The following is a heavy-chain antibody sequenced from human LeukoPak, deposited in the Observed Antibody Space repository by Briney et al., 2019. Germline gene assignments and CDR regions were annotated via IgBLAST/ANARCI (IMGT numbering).Heavy chain of an antibody. V-gene: IGHV2-5*01. D-gene: IGHD3-10*01. CDR2: IWWNDDK. J-gene: IGHJ3*02. CDR1: GFTFTSSGVG. CDR3: AHVYGSGSFDI. Sequence: ESGPTLVKPTQPLTLTCTFSGFTFTSSGVGVGWIRQPPGKALEWLALIWWNDDKRYSPTLKGRLTITPDTSQNQVVLKMTNMDPVDTATYYCAHVYGSGSFDIWGQGTMVTVSA.